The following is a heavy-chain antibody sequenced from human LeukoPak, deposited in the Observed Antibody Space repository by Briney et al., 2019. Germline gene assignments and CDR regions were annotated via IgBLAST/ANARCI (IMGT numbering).Heavy chain of an antibody. CDR3: ARGAVRGVIPIYYMDV. Sequence: SVKVSCKASGGTFSSYAISWVRQAPGQGLEWMGGIIPIFGTANYAQKFQGRVTITADESTSTAYMELSSLRSEDTAVYYCARGAVRGVIPIYYMDVWGKGTTVTISS. CDR1: GGTFSSYA. V-gene: IGHV1-69*13. D-gene: IGHD3-10*01. CDR2: IIPIFGTA. J-gene: IGHJ6*03.